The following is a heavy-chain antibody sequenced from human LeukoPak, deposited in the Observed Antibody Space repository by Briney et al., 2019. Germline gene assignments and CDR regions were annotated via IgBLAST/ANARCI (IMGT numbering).Heavy chain of an antibody. V-gene: IGHV1-18*01. Sequence: ASVKVSCKASGYTFSSYGISWVRQAPGQGLEWMGWIATYNGKTKYAEKVQSRVTMTTDTSTTTAYMELRTLRSDDTAVYYCARDMVGLAADGNWFDPWGQGTLVTVSS. D-gene: IGHD6-13*01. CDR2: IATYNGKT. CDR1: GYTFSSYG. CDR3: ARDMVGLAADGNWFDP. J-gene: IGHJ5*02.